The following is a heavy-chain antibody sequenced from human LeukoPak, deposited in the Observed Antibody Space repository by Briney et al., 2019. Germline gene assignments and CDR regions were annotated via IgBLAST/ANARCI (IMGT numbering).Heavy chain of an antibody. CDR1: GGSISSYY. Sequence: SETLSLTCTFSGGSISSYYWSWIRQPPGKGLEWIGYLYNSGSTNYNPSLKSRVTISVDTSKNRVSLRLSSLTAADTAVYYCARLWSGYRPPDYWGQGTLVTVSS. V-gene: IGHV4-59*08. CDR3: ARLWSGYRPPDY. J-gene: IGHJ4*02. CDR2: LYNSGST. D-gene: IGHD3-3*01.